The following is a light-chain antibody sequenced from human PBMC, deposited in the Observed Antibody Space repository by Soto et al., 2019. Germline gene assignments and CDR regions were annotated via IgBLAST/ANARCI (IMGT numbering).Light chain of an antibody. CDR3: QQYYTTPLT. J-gene: IGKJ4*01. CDR2: WAS. Sequence: DIVMTQSPDSLAVSLGERATINCRSSQSVLFSPNSKNYLAWYQQKPGQPPKLLIYWASTRESGVPDRFSGSGSGTDFSLTISSLQAEDVAVYYCQQYYTTPLTFGGGTKVDIK. V-gene: IGKV4-1*01. CDR1: QSVLFSPNSKNY.